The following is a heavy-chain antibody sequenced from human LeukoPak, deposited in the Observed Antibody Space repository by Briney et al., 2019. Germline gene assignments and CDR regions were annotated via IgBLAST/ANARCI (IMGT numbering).Heavy chain of an antibody. D-gene: IGHD3-16*01. J-gene: IGHJ4*02. Sequence: ASVKVSCKASGDTFSTYTVTWVRQAPGQGLEWMGGVIPILGTPNYAQKFQGRVTMTADKSTTTVSIDLRSLRSDDTAVYYCARVERGGVLVVWGPGTLVIVSS. CDR1: GDTFSTYT. V-gene: IGHV1-69*08. CDR3: ARVERGGVLVV. CDR2: VIPILGTP.